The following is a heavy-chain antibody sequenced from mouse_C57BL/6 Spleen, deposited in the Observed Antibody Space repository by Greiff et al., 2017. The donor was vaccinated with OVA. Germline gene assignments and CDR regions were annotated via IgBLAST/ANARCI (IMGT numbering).Heavy chain of an antibody. Sequence: QVQLKQPGAELVKPGASVKLSCKASGYTFTSYWMHWVKQRPGQGLEWIGMIHPNSGSTNYNEKFKSKATLTVDESSSTAYMQLSSLTSEDSAVYYCARRYGYDYGYAMDYWGQGTSVTVSS. V-gene: IGHV1-64*01. J-gene: IGHJ4*01. CDR3: ARRYGYDYGYAMDY. D-gene: IGHD2-2*01. CDR1: GYTFTSYW. CDR2: IHPNSGST.